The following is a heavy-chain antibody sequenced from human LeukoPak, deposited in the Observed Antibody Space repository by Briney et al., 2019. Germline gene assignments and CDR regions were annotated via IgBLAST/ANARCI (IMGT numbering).Heavy chain of an antibody. V-gene: IGHV4-38-2*02. CDR1: GYSISSGYY. CDR2: VYHSGIT. CDR3: ARSPHIWFSERGWFDP. D-gene: IGHD3-10*01. Sequence: PSETLSLTCIVSGYSISSGYYWGWIRQPPGKGLEWIGSVYHSGITYYNPSLKSRVTISVDTSKSQFSLKLSSVTAADTAVYFCARSPHIWFSERGWFDPWGQGTLVTVSS. J-gene: IGHJ5*02.